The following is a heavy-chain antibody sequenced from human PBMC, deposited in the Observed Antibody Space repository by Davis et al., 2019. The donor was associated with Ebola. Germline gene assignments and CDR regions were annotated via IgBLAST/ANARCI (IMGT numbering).Heavy chain of an antibody. CDR2: IYPGDSDT. D-gene: IGHD1-14*01. V-gene: IGHV5-51*01. CDR1: GYSFSSYW. Sequence: GESLKISCKGSGYSFSSYWIGWVRQMPGKGLEWMGIIYPGDSDTRYSPSFQGQVTISADKSISTAYLQWSSLKASDIAMYYCARRERTARIDDGFDIWGQGTMVTVSS. J-gene: IGHJ3*02. CDR3: ARRERTARIDDGFDI.